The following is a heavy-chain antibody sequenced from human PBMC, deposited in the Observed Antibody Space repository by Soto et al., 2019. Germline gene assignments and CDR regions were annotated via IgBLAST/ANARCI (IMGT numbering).Heavy chain of an antibody. V-gene: IGHV1-46*01. D-gene: IGHD1-26*01. CDR3: ARDFCVTTYSGSMYPYGMDV. J-gene: IGHJ6*02. CDR1: GYTFTSYY. Sequence: QVELVQSGAEVKKPGASVKVSCKASGYTFTSYYMHWVRQAPGQGLEWMGIINPSGGSTSYAQKFQGRVTMTRDTSTSTVYMELSSLRSEDTAVYYCARDFCVTTYSGSMYPYGMDVWGQGTTVTVSS. CDR2: INPSGGST.